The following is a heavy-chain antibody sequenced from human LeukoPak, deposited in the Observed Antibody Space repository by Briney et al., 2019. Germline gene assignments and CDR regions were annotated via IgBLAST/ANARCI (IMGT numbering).Heavy chain of an antibody. Sequence: SETLSLTCAVYGGSFSGYSWTWIRQPPGKGLEWIGGINHSGSTNYNPSLKSRVTISVDTSKNQFSLKLSSVTAADTAMYYCARGKVGSQRMDVWGKGTMVTVSS. CDR2: INHSGST. J-gene: IGHJ6*03. CDR3: ARGKVGSQRMDV. V-gene: IGHV4-34*01. CDR1: GGSFSGYS.